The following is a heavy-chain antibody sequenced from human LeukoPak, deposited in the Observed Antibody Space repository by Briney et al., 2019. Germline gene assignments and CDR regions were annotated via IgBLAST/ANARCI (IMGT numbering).Heavy chain of an antibody. J-gene: IGHJ4*02. CDR3: ATYTQSGAQGVSDY. Sequence: ASEKVSCKASGYTFTNYYMHWVRQAPGQGLEWMGLIHPNDGDTKYTQEFQDRVTMTRDTSTSTVYMELSSLRSEDTAVYYCATYTQSGAQGVSDYWGQGTLVTVSS. D-gene: IGHD3-10*01. CDR2: IHPNDGDT. V-gene: IGHV1-46*01. CDR1: GYTFTNYY.